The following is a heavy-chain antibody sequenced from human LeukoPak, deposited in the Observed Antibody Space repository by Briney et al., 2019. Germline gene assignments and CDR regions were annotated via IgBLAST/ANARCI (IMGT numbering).Heavy chain of an antibody. CDR2: INHGGDT. J-gene: IGHJ4*02. Sequence: SETLSLTCAVYGGSFSGFSWSWIRRSPGKGLEWIGQINHGGDTNCNPSLKSRVTISVDTSKNQFSLKLSAVTAADTAAYYCARRRNWNDVLDSWGQGTLVTVSS. CDR1: GGSFSGFS. CDR3: ARRRNWNDVLDS. D-gene: IGHD1-1*01. V-gene: IGHV4-34*01.